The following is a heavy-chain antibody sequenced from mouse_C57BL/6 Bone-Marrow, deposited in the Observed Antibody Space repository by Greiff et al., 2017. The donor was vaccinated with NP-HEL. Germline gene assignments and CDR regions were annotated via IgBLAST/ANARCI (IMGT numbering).Heavy chain of an antibody. CDR1: GFSFTSYA. V-gene: IGHV2-9-1*01. CDR2: IWTGGGT. Sequence: VKLLQSGPGLVAPSQSLSITCTVSGFSFTSYAISWVRQPPGKGLEWLGVIWTGGGTTYYSALKSRMSISKDNSKSQVFLKKNSLQTDDTARYYCARNDYRNSLFAYWGKGTLVTVSA. CDR3: ARNDYRNSLFAY. D-gene: IGHD2-5*01. J-gene: IGHJ3*01.